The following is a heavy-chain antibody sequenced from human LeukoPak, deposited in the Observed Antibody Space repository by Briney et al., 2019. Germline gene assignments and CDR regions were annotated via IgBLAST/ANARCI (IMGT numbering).Heavy chain of an antibody. V-gene: IGHV4-34*01. CDR3: ARDTSYYDFWRGAGYYYMDV. Sequence: SETLSLTCTVYGGSFNGYSWSWIRQPPGKGLEWIGEINHSGSTNYNPSLKSRVTISVDTSKNQFSLKLSSVTAADTAVYYCARDTSYYDFWRGAGYYYMDVWGKGTTVTVSS. J-gene: IGHJ6*03. CDR1: GGSFNGYS. CDR2: INHSGST. D-gene: IGHD3-3*01.